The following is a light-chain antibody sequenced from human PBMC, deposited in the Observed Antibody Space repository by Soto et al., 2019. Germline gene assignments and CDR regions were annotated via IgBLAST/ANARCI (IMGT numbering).Light chain of an antibody. CDR1: QNISSY. CDR2: DVS. Sequence: IVLTQSPATLSLSPGERATLSCRASQNISSYLIWYQQRPGQAPRLLIFDVSNRATGIPARFSGSGSGTDFTLTISRLEPEDFAVYYCQQFSSYPLTFGGGTKVDIK. CDR3: QQFSSYPLT. J-gene: IGKJ4*01. V-gene: IGKV3-11*01.